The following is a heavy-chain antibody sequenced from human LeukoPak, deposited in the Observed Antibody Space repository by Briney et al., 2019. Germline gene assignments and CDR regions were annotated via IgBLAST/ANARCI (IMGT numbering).Heavy chain of an antibody. CDR2: IDPSDSYT. J-gene: IGHJ5*02. Sequence: GESLRISCKGSGYSFTSYWISWVRQMPGKGLEWMGRIDPSDSYTNYSPSFQGHVTISADKSISTAYLQWSSLKASDTAMYYCARQEYCSGGSCYTWFDPWGQGTLVIVSS. CDR3: ARQEYCSGGSCYTWFDP. CDR1: GYSFTSYW. D-gene: IGHD2-15*01. V-gene: IGHV5-10-1*01.